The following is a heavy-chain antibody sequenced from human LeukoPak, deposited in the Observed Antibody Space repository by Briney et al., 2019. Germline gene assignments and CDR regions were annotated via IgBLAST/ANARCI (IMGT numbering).Heavy chain of an antibody. V-gene: IGHV3-48*03. CDR2: ISSSGSTI. Sequence: GGSLRLSCAASGFTFSSYEMNWVRQAPGKGLEWVSYISSSGSTIYYADSVKGRFTISRDNAKNSLYLQMNSLRAEDTAVYYCARVRYYGSGSYYKVRAWDYWGQGTLVTVSS. D-gene: IGHD3-10*01. CDR1: GFTFSSYE. CDR3: ARVRYYGSGSYYKVRAWDY. J-gene: IGHJ4*02.